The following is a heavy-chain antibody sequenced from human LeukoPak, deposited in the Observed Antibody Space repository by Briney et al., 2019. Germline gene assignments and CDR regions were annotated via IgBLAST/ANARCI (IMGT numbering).Heavy chain of an antibody. V-gene: IGHV4-59*01. D-gene: IGHD6-19*01. J-gene: IGHJ3*02. CDR2: IYYSGST. CDR1: GGSISSYY. CDR3: ARGSGWNAFDI. Sequence: SETLSLTCTVSGGSISSYYWSWIRQPPGKGLEWIGYIYYSGSTNYNPSLKSRVTISVDTSKNQFSLKLSSVTAADTAVYYCARGSGWNAFDIWGQGTRVTVSS.